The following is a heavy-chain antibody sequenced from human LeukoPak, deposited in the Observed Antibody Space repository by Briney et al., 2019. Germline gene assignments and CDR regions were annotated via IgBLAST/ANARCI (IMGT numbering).Heavy chain of an antibody. CDR3: ARDHLPSYYYGSGSYYNWFDP. CDR1: GFTFSSYA. V-gene: IGHV3-23*01. J-gene: IGHJ5*02. Sequence: GGSLRLSCAASGFTFSSYAMSWVRQAPGKGLEWVSAISGSGGSTYYADSVKGRFTISRDNAKNSLYLQINSLRAEDTAVYYCARDHLPSYYYGSGSYYNWFDPWGQGTLVTVSS. D-gene: IGHD3-10*01. CDR2: ISGSGGST.